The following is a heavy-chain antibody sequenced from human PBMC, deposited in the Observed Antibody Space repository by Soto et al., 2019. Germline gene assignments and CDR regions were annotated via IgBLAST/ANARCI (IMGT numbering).Heavy chain of an antibody. Sequence: SETLSLTCTVSGGSISSYYWSWIRQPPGKGLEWIGYIYYRGTTNYNPSLKSRVTISVDSSKNQFSLQLGSVTAADTAVYYCASPDDGGGKGCSRGRWFDPGGKERLVTSPS. CDR1: GGSISSYY. V-gene: IGHV4-59*08. CDR2: IYYRGTT. J-gene: IGHJ5*02. D-gene: IGHD2-15*01. CDR3: ASPDDGGGKGCSRGRWFDP.